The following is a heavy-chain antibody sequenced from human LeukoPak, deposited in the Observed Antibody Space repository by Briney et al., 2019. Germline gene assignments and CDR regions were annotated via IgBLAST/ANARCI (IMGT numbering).Heavy chain of an antibody. J-gene: IGHJ4*02. CDR2: INAGNGNT. V-gene: IGHV1-3*01. Sequence: GASVKVSCKASGYSFTSYAMHWVRQAPGQRLEWMGWINAGNGNTKYSQKFQGRVTITRDTSASTAYMELSSLRSEDTAVYYCARDMYPGLIAAAGHWGQGTLVTVSS. CDR3: ARDMYPGLIAAAGH. D-gene: IGHD6-13*01. CDR1: GYSFTSYA.